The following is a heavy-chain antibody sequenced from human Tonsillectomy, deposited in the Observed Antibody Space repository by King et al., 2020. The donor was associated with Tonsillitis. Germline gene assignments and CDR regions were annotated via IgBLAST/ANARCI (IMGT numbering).Heavy chain of an antibody. CDR2: MNPNSGNT. D-gene: IGHD2-21*02. Sequence: QLVQSGAEVKKPGASVRVSCKASGYTFTSYDINWVRQATGQGLEWMGWMNPNSGNTGYAQKFRGRVTMTRNTSISTAYMELSSLRSEETAVYYCAILKSPVTVRYWGQGTLVTVSS. CDR3: AILKSPVTVRY. J-gene: IGHJ4*02. CDR1: GYTFTSYD. V-gene: IGHV1-8*01.